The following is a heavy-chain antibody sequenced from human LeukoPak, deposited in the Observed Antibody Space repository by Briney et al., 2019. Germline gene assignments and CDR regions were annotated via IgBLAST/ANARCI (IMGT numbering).Heavy chain of an antibody. V-gene: IGHV3-74*01. CDR1: GFPFSSYW. CDR2: IHSDGSST. Sequence: GGSLRLSCAASGFPFSSYWMHWVRQAPGKGLVWVSRIHSDGSSTNYADSVKGRFTISRDNAKNTLYLQINSLRAEDTAVYYCARDGHHDYVWGTYRYEPHAFDVWGQGTMVTVSS. D-gene: IGHD3-16*02. J-gene: IGHJ3*01. CDR3: ARDGHHDYVWGTYRYEPHAFDV.